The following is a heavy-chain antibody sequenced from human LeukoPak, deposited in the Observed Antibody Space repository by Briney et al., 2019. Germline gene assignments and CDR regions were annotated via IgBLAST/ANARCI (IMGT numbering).Heavy chain of an antibody. CDR2: INDGGST. D-gene: IGHD6-6*01. CDR3: ARNSAYSTSSGVNL. V-gene: IGHV4-34*01. J-gene: IGHJ4*02. Sequence: SETLSLTCVVYGGSVGGYYWSWIRQPPGKGLEWIGEINDGGSTNYNPSLKSRVIISIDTSKKQFSLKLNSVTAADTAVYYCARNSAYSTSSGVNLWGQGTLVTVSS. CDR1: GGSVGGYY.